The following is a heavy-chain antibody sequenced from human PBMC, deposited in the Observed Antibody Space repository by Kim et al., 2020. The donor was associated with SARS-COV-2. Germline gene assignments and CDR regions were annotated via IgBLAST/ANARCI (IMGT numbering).Heavy chain of an antibody. CDR3: ARGGYDYVWGSYRQGYFDY. Sequence: SETLSLTCAVYGGSFSGYYWSWIRQPPGKGLEWIGEINHSGSTNYNPSLKSRVTISVDTSKNQFSLKLSSVTAADTAVYYCARGGYDYVWGSYRQGYFDYWGQGTLVTVSS. V-gene: IGHV4-34*01. J-gene: IGHJ4*02. D-gene: IGHD3-16*02. CDR1: GGSFSGYY. CDR2: INHSGST.